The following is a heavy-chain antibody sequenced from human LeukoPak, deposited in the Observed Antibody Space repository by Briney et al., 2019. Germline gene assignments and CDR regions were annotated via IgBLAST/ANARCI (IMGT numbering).Heavy chain of an antibody. J-gene: IGHJ4*02. CDR3: VIQISGVVY. CDR2: ISGDGSST. CDR1: GFTFSNNW. Sequence: PGGSLRLSCAASGFTFSNNWMHWVRQASGKGLVWVSRISGDGSSTDYADSVKGRAIVSRDNAKNTLYLRMNSLRAEDTAVYYCVIQISGVVYWGQGTLVTVSS. V-gene: IGHV3-74*01. D-gene: IGHD3-3*01.